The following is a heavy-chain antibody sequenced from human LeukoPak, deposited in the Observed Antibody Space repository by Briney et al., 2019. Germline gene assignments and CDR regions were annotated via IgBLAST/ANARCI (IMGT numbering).Heavy chain of an antibody. CDR2: IVVGSGNT. V-gene: IGHV1-58*02. D-gene: IGHD2-15*01. CDR1: GFTFTSSA. J-gene: IGHJ6*02. Sequence: SVKVSCKASGFTFTSSAMQWVRQVRGQRLEWIGWIVVGSGNTNYAQKFQERVTITRDMSTSTAYMELSSLRSEDTAVYYCAAALPGYYYYGMDVWGQGTTVTVSS. CDR3: AAALPGYYYYGMDV.